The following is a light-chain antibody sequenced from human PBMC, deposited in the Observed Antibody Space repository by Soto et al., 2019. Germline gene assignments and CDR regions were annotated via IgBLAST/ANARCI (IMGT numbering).Light chain of an antibody. CDR2: KDD. J-gene: IGLJ3*02. CDR1: TLPKKY. Sequence: SYELTQPPSVSVSPGQTARITCSGDTLPKKYVYWYQKKAGQAPLLVVYKDDERPSGIPERFSGSSSGSTVTLTISGVQAEGEADYYCQSAGPSGPFSWVFGGGTKLTVL. V-gene: IGLV3-25*02. CDR3: QSAGPSGPFSWV.